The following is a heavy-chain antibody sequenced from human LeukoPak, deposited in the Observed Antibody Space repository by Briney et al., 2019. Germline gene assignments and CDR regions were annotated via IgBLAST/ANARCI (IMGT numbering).Heavy chain of an antibody. CDR3: ARHASVSGNWPRPLDY. V-gene: IGHV4-39*01. CDR1: GGSISSSSYY. CDR2: IYYSGST. J-gene: IGHJ4*02. D-gene: IGHD3-3*01. Sequence: PSETLSLTCTVSGGSISSSSYYWGWVRQPPGKGLEWIANIYYSGSTYYSPSLRSRVTISVDTSKNRFSLKLTSVTAADTAVYYCARHASVSGNWPRPLDYWGQGSLVTVSS.